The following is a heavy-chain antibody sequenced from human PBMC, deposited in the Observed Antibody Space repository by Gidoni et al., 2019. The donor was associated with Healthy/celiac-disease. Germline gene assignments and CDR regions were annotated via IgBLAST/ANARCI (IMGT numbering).Heavy chain of an antibody. D-gene: IGHD6-13*01. V-gene: IGHV4-34*01. CDR3: ASVPYGAAAGY. CDR1: GGSFSGYY. Sequence: QVQLQQWGAGLLKPSETLSLTCAVYGGSFSGYYWSWIRQPPGKGLEWIGEINHSGSTNYNPSLKSRVTISVDTSKNQFSLKLSSVTAADTAVYYCASVPYGAAAGYWGQGTLVTVSS. J-gene: IGHJ4*02. CDR2: INHSGST.